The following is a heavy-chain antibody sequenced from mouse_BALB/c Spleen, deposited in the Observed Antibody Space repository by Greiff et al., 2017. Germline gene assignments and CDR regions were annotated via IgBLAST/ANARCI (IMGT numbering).Heavy chain of an antibody. V-gene: IGHV14-1*02. CDR1: GFNIKDYY. D-gene: IGHD2-4*01. CDR2: IDPENGNT. J-gene: IGHJ2*01. CDR3: ARRGDYDYYFDY. Sequence: VQLKESGAELVRPGALVKLSCKASGFNIKDYYMHWVKQRPEQGLEWIGWIDPENGNTIYDPKFQGKASITADTSSNTAYLQLSSLTSEDTAVYYCARRGDYDYYFDYWGQGTTFTVSS.